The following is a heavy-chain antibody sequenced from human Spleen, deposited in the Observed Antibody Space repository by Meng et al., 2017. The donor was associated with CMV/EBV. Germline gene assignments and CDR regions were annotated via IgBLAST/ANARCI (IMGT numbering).Heavy chain of an antibody. Sequence: QVQLVQSGSEVKKPGPSVKVSGKASGYTFTSYDINWVRQATGQGLEWKGWMNPNSGNTGYAQKFQGRVTMARNTSISTSYMELISLRTEDTAVYYCAGGRGTGSTYYFDYWGQGTLVTVSS. CDR2: MNPNSGNT. D-gene: IGHD1-7*01. V-gene: IGHV1-8*01. J-gene: IGHJ4*02. CDR3: AGGRGTGSTYYFDY. CDR1: GYTFTSYD.